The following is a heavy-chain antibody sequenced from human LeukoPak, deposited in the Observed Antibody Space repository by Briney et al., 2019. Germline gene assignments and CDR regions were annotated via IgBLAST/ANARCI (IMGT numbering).Heavy chain of an antibody. Sequence: GGSLRLSCAASGFTFSTYSMHWVRQAPGKGLEWVSYISGSSSTIYYADSLKGRFTISRDNAKSSLYLRMNSLRDEDTAVYYCARDKYSTIDYWGQGTLVTVST. CDR3: ARDKYSTIDY. CDR2: ISGSSSTI. CDR1: GFTFSTYS. D-gene: IGHD6-6*01. V-gene: IGHV3-48*02. J-gene: IGHJ4*02.